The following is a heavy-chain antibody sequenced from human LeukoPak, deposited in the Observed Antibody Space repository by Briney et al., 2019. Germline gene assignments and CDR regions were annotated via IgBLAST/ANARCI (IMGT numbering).Heavy chain of an antibody. CDR2: IYGSGGT. CDR3: ARILTGYYHFDY. D-gene: IGHD3-9*01. J-gene: IGHJ4*02. CDR1: GGSISSNY. V-gene: IGHV4-59*01. Sequence: SETLSLTCTVSGGSISSNYWSWIRQPPGEGLEWIGYIYGSGGTNYNPSLRSRVTMSVDTSKNQFSLKLNSVTAADTAVYYCARILTGYYHFDYWGQGTLVTVSS.